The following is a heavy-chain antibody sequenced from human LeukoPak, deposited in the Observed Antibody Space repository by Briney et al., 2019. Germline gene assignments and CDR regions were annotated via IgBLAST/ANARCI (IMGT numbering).Heavy chain of an antibody. D-gene: IGHD2-8*02. Sequence: GGSLRLSCAASGFTFTTSGMNWDRQAPGKGLEWVSYISNTGSTINYADSVKGRFTISRDNAKNSLYLQTNSLRAEDTAVYYCARLSRLLGGNWFDPWGQGTLVTVSS. V-gene: IGHV3-48*01. CDR2: ISNTGSTI. J-gene: IGHJ5*02. CDR3: ARLSRLLGGNWFDP. CDR1: GFTFTTSG.